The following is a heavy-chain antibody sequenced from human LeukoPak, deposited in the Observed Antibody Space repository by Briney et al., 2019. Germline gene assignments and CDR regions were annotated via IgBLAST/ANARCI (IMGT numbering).Heavy chain of an antibody. Sequence: SETLSLTCTVSGGSISSYYWSWIRQPQGKGLEGIGYIYYSGSSNYNPSLKSRVTISVDTSKNQFSLKLSSVTAADTAVYYCARHTPPMGSYDSTGFDYWGQGTLVTVSS. CDR3: ARHTPPMGSYDSTGFDY. CDR1: GGSISSYY. D-gene: IGHD3-22*01. J-gene: IGHJ4*02. V-gene: IGHV4-59*08. CDR2: IYYSGSS.